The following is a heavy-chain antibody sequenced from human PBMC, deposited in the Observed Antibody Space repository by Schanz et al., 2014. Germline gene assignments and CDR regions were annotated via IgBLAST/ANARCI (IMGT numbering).Heavy chain of an antibody. CDR1: GFTFSSYS. CDR2: ISSSSSTI. D-gene: IGHD3-10*01. Sequence: EVQLVESGGGLVQPGGSLRLSCAASGFTFSSYSMNWVRQAPGKGLEWVSYISSSSSTIYYADSVKGRFTISRDNAKNSLYLKMNSLRDEDTVVYYGARAPPLVRGIAGWFGPWGQGSLVTVSS. J-gene: IGHJ5*02. CDR3: ARAPPLVRGIAGWFGP. V-gene: IGHV3-48*02.